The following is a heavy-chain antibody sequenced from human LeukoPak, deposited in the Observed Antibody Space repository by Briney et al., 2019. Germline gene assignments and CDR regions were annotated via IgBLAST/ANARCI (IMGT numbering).Heavy chain of an antibody. D-gene: IGHD5-18*01. CDR2: ISSSSPYI. V-gene: IGHV3-21*01. CDR1: GFTFSSYG. CDR3: ARLYSRVGPFDY. Sequence: GGSLRLSCVASGFTFSSYGIHWVRQAPGKGLEWVASISSSSPYIYYTDSVKGRFTISRDNAKNSLYLQMNSLRADDTAVYYCARLYSRVGPFDYWGQGTLVTVSS. J-gene: IGHJ4*02.